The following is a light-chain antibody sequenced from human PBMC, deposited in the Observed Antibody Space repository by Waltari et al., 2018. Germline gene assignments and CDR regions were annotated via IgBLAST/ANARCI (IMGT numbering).Light chain of an antibody. CDR3: QTWDTDIVV. CDR1: SGHGSYA. CDR2: VNSDGSH. V-gene: IGLV4-69*01. J-gene: IGLJ2*01. Sequence: QLVVTQSPSASASLGASVKLTCTLSSGHGSYAIAWHQQQPQKGPRFLLRVNSDGSHNKGDAVPYRFSGSSAGAERYLIISSLQSEDEADYYCQTWDTDIVVFGGGTKLTV.